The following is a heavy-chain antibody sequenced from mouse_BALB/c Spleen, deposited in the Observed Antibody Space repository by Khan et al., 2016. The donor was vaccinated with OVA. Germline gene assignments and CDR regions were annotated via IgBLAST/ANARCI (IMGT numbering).Heavy chain of an antibody. CDR2: INPSTGYT. CDR1: GYTFANYA. V-gene: IGHV1-4*01. J-gene: IGHJ2*01. Sequence: VQLQESGTELARPGASVKMSCKASGYTFANYAMHWVKQRPGQGLEWIGYINPSTGYTNYNQNFRDKATLTTDRSSSTAYMQLSSLTSDDSAVYYCVRIPSPPDDCDYWGQGTTLTVSS. CDR3: VRIPSPPDDCDY.